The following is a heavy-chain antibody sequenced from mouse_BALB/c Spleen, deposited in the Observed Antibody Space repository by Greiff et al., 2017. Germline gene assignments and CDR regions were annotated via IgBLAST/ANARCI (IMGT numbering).Heavy chain of an antibody. J-gene: IGHJ2*01. CDR3: AREGGTTVVAPFDD. Sequence: VKLQQPGAELVKPGASVKLSCKASGYTFTSYWMHWVKQRPGQGLEWIGEINPSNGRTNYNEKFKSKATLTVDKSSSTAYMQLSSLTSEDSAVYYCAREGGTTVVAPFDDWGQGTTRTVSA. CDR1: GYTFTSYW. CDR2: INPSNGRT. V-gene: IGHV1S81*02. D-gene: IGHD1-1*01.